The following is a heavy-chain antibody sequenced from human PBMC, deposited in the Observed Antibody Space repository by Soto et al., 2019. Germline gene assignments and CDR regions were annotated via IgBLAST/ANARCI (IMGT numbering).Heavy chain of an antibody. V-gene: IGHV3-48*02. CDR2: INSNGGEI. D-gene: IGHD6-25*01. J-gene: IGHJ4*02. Sequence: EVQLVESGGGLVQPGESLRLSCAVSGFSFSDYNMNWVRQAPGKGLEWVSYINSNGGEIYYADSVRGRFTISRDNTKNSVYLQKNRLSDGNTGVYYCAREGPMAAAVNPKSYYFDSWGRGTLVTVSS. CDR1: GFSFSDYN. CDR3: AREGPMAAAVNPKSYYFDS.